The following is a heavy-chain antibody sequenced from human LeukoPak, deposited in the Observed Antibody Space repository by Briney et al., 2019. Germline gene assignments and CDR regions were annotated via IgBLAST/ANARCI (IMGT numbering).Heavy chain of an antibody. CDR2: ISGSGGST. V-gene: IGHV3-23*01. CDR1: GFTFNSYS. Sequence: GGSLRLSCAASGFTFNSYSMYWVRQAPGKGLEWVSAISGSGGSTYYADSVKGRFTISRDNSKNRLYLEMNSLRAEDTAVYYCARKDYYYYDMDVWGQGTTVTVSS. J-gene: IGHJ6*02. CDR3: ARKDYYYYDMDV.